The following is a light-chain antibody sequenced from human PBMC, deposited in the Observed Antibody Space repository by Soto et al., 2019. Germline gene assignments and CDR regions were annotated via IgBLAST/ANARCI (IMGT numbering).Light chain of an antibody. V-gene: IGKV3-15*01. J-gene: IGKJ3*01. CDR1: QSVSSN. CDR2: GAS. Sequence: EIVMTQSPATLSVSPGERATLSCRASQSVSSNLAWYQQKPGQAPRLLIYGASTRATGIPARFSGSGAGTEFILTISSLQSEDFAVYYCQQYNNLPPFTFGRGTKVDIK. CDR3: QQYNNLPPFT.